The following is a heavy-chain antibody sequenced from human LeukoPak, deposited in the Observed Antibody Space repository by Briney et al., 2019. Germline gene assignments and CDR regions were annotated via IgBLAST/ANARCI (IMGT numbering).Heavy chain of an antibody. CDR1: GGSVSSSSYY. D-gene: IGHD6-13*01. J-gene: IGHJ4*02. CDR2: IYYCGST. CDR3: ARDRLGSFYYFDY. V-gene: IGHV4-39*07. Sequence: PSETLSLTCTVSGGSVSSSSYYWGWIRQPPGKGLEWIGSIYYCGSTYYSPSLKSRLTISVDTSKNQFSLRLTSVTAADTAVYYCARDRLGSFYYFDYWGQGTLVTVSS.